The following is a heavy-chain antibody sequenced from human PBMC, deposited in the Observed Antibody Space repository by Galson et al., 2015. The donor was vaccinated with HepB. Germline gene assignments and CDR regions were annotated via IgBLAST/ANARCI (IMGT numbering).Heavy chain of an antibody. J-gene: IGHJ4*02. V-gene: IGHV3-43D*03. Sequence: SLRLSCAASGFTFDDYAMHWVRQAPGKGLEWVSLIGWDGGSTYYADSVKGRFTISRDNSKNSLYLQMNSLRAEDTALYYCAKSHSPMTSVGGYFDYWGQGTLVTVSS. CDR2: IGWDGGST. D-gene: IGHD3-16*01. CDR1: GFTFDDYA. CDR3: AKSHSPMTSVGGYFDY.